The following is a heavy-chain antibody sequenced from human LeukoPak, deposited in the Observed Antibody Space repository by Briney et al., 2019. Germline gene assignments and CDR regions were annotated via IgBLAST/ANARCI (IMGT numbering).Heavy chain of an antibody. CDR1: GGSISTHN. V-gene: IGHV4-59*11. CDR3: ARDGYNFGYFDH. Sequence: SETLSLTCTVSGGSISTHNWNWIRQTPGKGLEWIGYVYYNGGTRSNPSLRTRLTISVDTSKTQFSLSLRSVTAADTAVYFCARDGYNFGYFDHWGQGILVTVSS. D-gene: IGHD5-24*01. CDR2: VYYNGGT. J-gene: IGHJ4*02.